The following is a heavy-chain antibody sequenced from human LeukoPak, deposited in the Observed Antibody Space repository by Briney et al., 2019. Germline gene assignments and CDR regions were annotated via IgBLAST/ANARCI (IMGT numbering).Heavy chain of an antibody. V-gene: IGHV3-21*04. CDR3: AKFAQRYCSGGSCHPFDY. CDR1: GFTVSSNY. D-gene: IGHD2-15*01. CDR2: ISSSSSYI. J-gene: IGHJ4*02. Sequence: PGGSLRLSCAASGFTVSSNYMSWVRQAPGKGLEWVSSISSSSSYIYYADSVKGRFTISRDNAKNSLYLQMNSLRAEDTAAYYCAKFAQRYCSGGSCHPFDYWGQGTLVTVSS.